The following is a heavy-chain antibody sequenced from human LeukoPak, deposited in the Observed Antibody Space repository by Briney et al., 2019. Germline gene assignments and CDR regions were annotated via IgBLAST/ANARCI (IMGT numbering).Heavy chain of an antibody. J-gene: IGHJ5*02. D-gene: IGHD5-18*01. CDR3: VRRVNTYGGWFDR. Sequence: SETLSLTCSVSGDSISSSNFHWGWIRPSPGKGLEWIGTIDYRGRTFYNPSLNNRVTISADTSRNQLSLKLSSVTATDTAIYYCVRRVNTYGGWFDRWGQGALVTVSS. V-gene: IGHV4-39*01. CDR1: GDSISSSNFH. CDR2: IDYRGRT.